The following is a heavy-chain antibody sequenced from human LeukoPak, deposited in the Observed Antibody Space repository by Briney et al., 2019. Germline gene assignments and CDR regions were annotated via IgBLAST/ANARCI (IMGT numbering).Heavy chain of an antibody. Sequence: GGSLRLSCAASGFTFTSYAMHWVRQAPGKGLEYVSSITNNGGNTYHANSVKGRFTISRDNSKNTLYLQMGSLRTEDMAVYYCARESRGGDGYNPWGQGTLVTVSS. V-gene: IGHV3-64*01. D-gene: IGHD5-24*01. CDR2: ITNNGGNT. J-gene: IGHJ5*02. CDR1: GFTFTSYA. CDR3: ARESRGGDGYNP.